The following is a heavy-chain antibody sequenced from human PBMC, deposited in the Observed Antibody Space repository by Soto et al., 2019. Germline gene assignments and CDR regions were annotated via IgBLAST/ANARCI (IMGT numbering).Heavy chain of an antibody. V-gene: IGHV1-8*01. CDR3: ARVMGSVDF. J-gene: IGHJ4*02. Sequence: QVQLVQSGAEVKKPGTSVRISCKTSGYIFSNYDINWVRQAAGQGLEWMGWMNPKSGYTGSARNFQGRVTMTRDTSMTTAYMELSSLRSEDTAMYYCARVMGSVDFWGQGTLVTVSS. D-gene: IGHD1-26*01. CDR2: MNPKSGYT. CDR1: GYIFSNYD.